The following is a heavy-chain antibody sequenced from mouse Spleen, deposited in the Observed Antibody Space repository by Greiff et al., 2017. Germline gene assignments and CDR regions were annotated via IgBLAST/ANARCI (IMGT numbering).Heavy chain of an antibody. CDR3: ARGRGYYGSSYTWFAY. CDR2: IDPSDSYT. D-gene: IGHD1-1*01. V-gene: IGHV1-50*01. Sequence: QVQLQQPGAELVKPGASVKLSCKASGYTFTSYWMQWVKQRPGQGLEWIGEIDPSDSYTNYNQKFKGKATLTVDTSSSTAYMQLSSLTSEDSAVYYCARGRGYYGSSYTWFAYWGQGTLVTVSA. J-gene: IGHJ3*01. CDR1: GYTFTSYW.